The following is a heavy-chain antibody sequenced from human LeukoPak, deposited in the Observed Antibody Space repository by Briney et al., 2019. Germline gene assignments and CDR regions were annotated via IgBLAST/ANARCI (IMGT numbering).Heavy chain of an antibody. CDR1: GLTVGFKC. D-gene: IGHD2-21*01. Sequence: GGSLRLSCAASGLTVGFKCMSWVRQAPGKVLEWDSIIHSGGSSYYADSVKGRFTVSRDTSKNTLYLQMNSLRAEDTAAYYCSTTPDCNDVPYFDYWGQGTLVTVSS. J-gene: IGHJ4*02. CDR3: STTPDCNDVPYFDY. CDR2: IHSGGSS. V-gene: IGHV3-66*01.